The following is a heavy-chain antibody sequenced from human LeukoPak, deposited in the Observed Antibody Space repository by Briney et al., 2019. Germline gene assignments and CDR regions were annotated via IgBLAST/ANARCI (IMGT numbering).Heavy chain of an antibody. J-gene: IGHJ4*02. CDR1: GFTFSSYS. CDR3: ARGLGYDSSGIDY. Sequence: PGGSLRLSCAASGFTFSSYSMNLVRQAPGKGLEWVSSISSSSSYIYYADSVKGRFTISRDNAKNSLYLQMNSLRAEDTAVYYCARGLGYDSSGIDYWGQGTLVTVSS. CDR2: ISSSSSYI. V-gene: IGHV3-21*01. D-gene: IGHD3-22*01.